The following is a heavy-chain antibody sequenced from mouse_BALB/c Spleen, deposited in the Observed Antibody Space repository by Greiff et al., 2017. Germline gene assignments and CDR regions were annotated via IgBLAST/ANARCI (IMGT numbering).Heavy chain of an antibody. CDR3: AGGSSPWFAY. CDR2: INPSNGRT. Sequence: QVQLQKPGAELVKPGASVKLSCKASGYTFTSYWMHWVKQRPGQGLEWIGEINPSNGRTNYNEKFKSKATLTVDKSSSTAYMQLSSLTSEDSAVYYCAGGSSPWFAYWGQGTLVTVSA. CDR1: GYTFTSYW. J-gene: IGHJ3*01. V-gene: IGHV1S81*02. D-gene: IGHD1-1*01.